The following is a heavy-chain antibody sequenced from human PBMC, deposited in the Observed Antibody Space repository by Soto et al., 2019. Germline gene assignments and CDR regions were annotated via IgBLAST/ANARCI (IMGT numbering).Heavy chain of an antibody. D-gene: IGHD3-9*01. J-gene: IGHJ3*02. CDR3: ARVGTGSSTPLDI. Sequence: GSLRLSCAASGFTFSSYSMNWVGQAPGKGLEWVSSITSASDYIFYADSVKGRFTISRDNANNSLYLQMNSLRAEDTAVYYCARVGTGSSTPLDIWGQGTMVTVSS. CDR1: GFTFSSYS. CDR2: ITSASDYI. V-gene: IGHV3-21*01.